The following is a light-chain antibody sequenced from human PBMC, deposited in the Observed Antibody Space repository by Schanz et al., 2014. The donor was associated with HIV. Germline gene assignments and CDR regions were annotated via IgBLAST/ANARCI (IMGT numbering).Light chain of an antibody. J-gene: IGLJ3*02. Sequence: QSVLTQPPSASGTPGQKVTISCSGSSSSFRTNAVAWHRHPPGTAPSLLLYNSYHRPSGVPDRFSGSTSGTSASLVISGLQSEDEADYYCAAWDDSLKGWVFGGGTKLTVL. CDR3: AAWDDSLKGWV. CDR2: NSY. CDR1: SSSFRTNA. V-gene: IGLV1-44*01.